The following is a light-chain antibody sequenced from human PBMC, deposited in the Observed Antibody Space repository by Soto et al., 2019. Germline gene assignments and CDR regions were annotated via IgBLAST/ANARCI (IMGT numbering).Light chain of an antibody. CDR2: EVI. CDR1: NRDVGSYNL. J-gene: IGLJ2*01. Sequence: QSALTQPASVSGSPGQSITIACTGTNRDVGSYNLVSWYQQRPGKAPKLIIYEVIKRPSGVPDRFSGSKSGNTASLTVSGLQAEDEADYYCSSYAGSNNLHVLFGGGTQLTVL. V-gene: IGLV2-8*01. CDR3: SSYAGSNNLHVL.